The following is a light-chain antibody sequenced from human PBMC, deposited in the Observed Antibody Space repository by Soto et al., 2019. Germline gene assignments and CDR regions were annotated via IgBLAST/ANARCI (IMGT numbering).Light chain of an antibody. CDR3: ASYAGTRLFV. V-gene: IGLV2-14*01. CDR2: EVT. CDR1: SSDIGGYMY. J-gene: IGLJ1*01. Sequence: QSVLTQPASVTGSAGQSITISCTGTSSDIGGYMYVSWYQQHPGKAPKLMIYEVTNRPSGVSDRFSGSKSGNTASLTISGLLADDEADYYCASYAGTRLFVFGSGTKVTVL.